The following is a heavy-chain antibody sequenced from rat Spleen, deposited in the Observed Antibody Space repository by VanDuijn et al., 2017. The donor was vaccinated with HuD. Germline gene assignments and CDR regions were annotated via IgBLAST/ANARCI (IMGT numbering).Heavy chain of an antibody. Sequence: QVQLKESGPGLVQPSQTLSLTCTVSGFSLTSYHVHWVRQPPGKGLEWMGIMWSDENTSYNSALKSRLSISRDTSKSQVFLKMNSLQTEDTAIYFCTRSTIAAMGDYWGQGVMVTVSS. CDR2: MWSDENT. CDR3: TRSTIAAMGDY. CDR1: GFSLTSYH. J-gene: IGHJ2*01. D-gene: IGHD1-2*01. V-gene: IGHV2-32*01.